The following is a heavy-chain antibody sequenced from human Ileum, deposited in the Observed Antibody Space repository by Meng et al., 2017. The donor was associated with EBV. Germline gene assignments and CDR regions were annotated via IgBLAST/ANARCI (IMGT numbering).Heavy chain of an antibody. J-gene: IGHJ4*02. V-gene: IGHV1-2*06. CDR3: ARGKSGSYSLDY. CDR2: INPNTGGT. D-gene: IGHD3-10*01. CDR1: GYTFTGYY. Sequence: VQLVESGAEVEKPGASVNVSCKASGYTFTGYYMHWVRQAPGQGLEWMGRINPNTGGTNYAQNFQGRVTMTRDTSITTAYMELSRLRSADTAMYYCARGKSGSYSLDYWGQGTLVTVSS.